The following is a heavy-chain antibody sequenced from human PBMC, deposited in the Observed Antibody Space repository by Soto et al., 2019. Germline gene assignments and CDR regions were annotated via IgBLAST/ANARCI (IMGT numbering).Heavy chain of an antibody. J-gene: IGHJ4*02. CDR2: INHSGST. CDR1: GGSFSGYY. D-gene: IGHD2-15*01. Sequence: QVQLQQWGAGLLKPSETLSLTCAVYGGSFSGYYWSWIRQPPGKGLEWIGEINHSGSTNYNPSLKGRVTISVATSKNQVSLKLSSVTAADTAVYYCARGKDIVVVVAATPSGNYFDYWGQGTLVTVSS. CDR3: ARGKDIVVVVAATPSGNYFDY. V-gene: IGHV4-34*01.